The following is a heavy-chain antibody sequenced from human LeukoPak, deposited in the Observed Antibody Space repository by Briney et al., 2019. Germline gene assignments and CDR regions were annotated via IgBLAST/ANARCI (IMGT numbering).Heavy chain of an antibody. J-gene: IGHJ5*02. CDR1: GFTFSSYW. CDR3: ARPSGSYADFNWFDP. Sequence: GGSLRLSCAASGFTFSSYWMHWVRQAPGKGLGWVSRINSDGSSTSYADSVKGRFTISRDNAKNTLYLQMNSLRAEDTAVYYCARPSGSYADFNWFDPWGQGTLVTVSS. D-gene: IGHD1-26*01. V-gene: IGHV3-74*01. CDR2: INSDGSST.